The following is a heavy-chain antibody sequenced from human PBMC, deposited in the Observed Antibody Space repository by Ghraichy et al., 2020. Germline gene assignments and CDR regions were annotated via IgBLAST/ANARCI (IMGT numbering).Heavy chain of an antibody. Sequence: GGSLRLSCAASGFTFTSYCMHWVRQAPGKGLVWVSRISSDGSSTSYADSVKGRFTISRDNAKKTLYLQMNSLRAEDTAVYYCTRDVVGAPSEHWGQGTLVTVSS. J-gene: IGHJ1*01. CDR3: TRDVVGAPSEH. CDR2: ISSDGSST. V-gene: IGHV3-74*01. CDR1: GFTFTSYC. D-gene: IGHD1-26*01.